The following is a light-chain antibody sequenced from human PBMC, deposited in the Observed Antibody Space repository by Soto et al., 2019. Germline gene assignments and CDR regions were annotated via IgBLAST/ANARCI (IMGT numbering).Light chain of an antibody. J-gene: IGKJ3*01. Sequence: EIVLTQSPATLSLSPGERATLSCRASQSVSSYLAWYQQKPGQAPRLLIYDASNRATGIPARFSGSGSGTDFTLTISSLEPEDVAVYYCQQRSNWPRITCGPGTKVDIK. CDR1: QSVSSY. V-gene: IGKV3-11*01. CDR2: DAS. CDR3: QQRSNWPRIT.